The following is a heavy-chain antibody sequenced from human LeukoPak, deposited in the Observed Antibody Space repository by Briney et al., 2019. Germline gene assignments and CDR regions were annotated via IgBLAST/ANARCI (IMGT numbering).Heavy chain of an antibody. D-gene: IGHD3-16*01. J-gene: IGHJ4*02. CDR2: IKSKTDGGTT. CDR1: GFTFSNAW. Sequence: GGSLRLSCAASGFTFSNAWMSWVRQAPGKGLEWVGRIKSKTDGGTTEYAAPVKGRFTISRDDSKNTLYLQMNSLKTEDTAVYYCTTEHDYVWGSYWYWGQGTLVTVSS. V-gene: IGHV3-15*01. CDR3: TTEHDYVWGSYWY.